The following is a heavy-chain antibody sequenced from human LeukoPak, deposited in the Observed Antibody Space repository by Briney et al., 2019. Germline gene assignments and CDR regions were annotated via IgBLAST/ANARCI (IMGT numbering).Heavy chain of an antibody. CDR3: AREAPWYFDY. J-gene: IGHJ4*02. Sequence: SETLSLSCTVSGGSISSYYWSWIRQPPGKGLEWIGYIYYSGSTNYNPSLKSRVTISVDTSNNQFSLKLSSVTAADTAVYYCAREAPWYFDYWGQGTLVTVSS. V-gene: IGHV4-59*01. CDR2: IYYSGST. CDR1: GGSISSYY.